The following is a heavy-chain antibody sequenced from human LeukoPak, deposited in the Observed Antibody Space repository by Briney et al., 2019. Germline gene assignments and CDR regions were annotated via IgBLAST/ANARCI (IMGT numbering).Heavy chain of an antibody. J-gene: IGHJ6*02. CDR2: IIPIFGIA. CDR1: GGTFSSYA. V-gene: IGHV1-69*04. D-gene: IGHD3-22*01. Sequence: GASVKVSCKASGGTFSSYAISWVRQAPGQGLEWMGRIIPIFGIANYAQKFPGRVTITAGKSTSTAYMELSSLRSEDTAVYYCARAPTYYYDSSGSPRGGMDVWGQGTTVTVSS. CDR3: ARAPTYYYDSSGSPRGGMDV.